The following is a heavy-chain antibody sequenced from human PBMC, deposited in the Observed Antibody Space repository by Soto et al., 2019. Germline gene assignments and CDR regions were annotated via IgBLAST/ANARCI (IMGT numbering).Heavy chain of an antibody. J-gene: IGHJ6*03. CDR2: INHSGST. CDR3: ARGRRAVAGKDYYMDV. V-gene: IGHV4-34*01. Sequence: QVQLQQWGAGLLKPSETLSLTCAVYGGSFSGYYWSWIRQPPGKGLERIGEINHSGSTHYNPSLKSRVTISVDTPKNQFSLKRSSVTAADTAVYYCARGRRAVAGKDYYMDVWGKGTTVTVSS. CDR1: GGSFSGYY. D-gene: IGHD6-19*01.